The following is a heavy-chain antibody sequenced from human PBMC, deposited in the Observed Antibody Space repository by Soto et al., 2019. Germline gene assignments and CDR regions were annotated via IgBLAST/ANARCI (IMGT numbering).Heavy chain of an antibody. D-gene: IGHD2-8*01. Sequence: PSETLSLTCTVSGGSISSSSYYWGWIRQPPGKGLEWIGSIYYSGSTYYNPSLKSRVTISVDTSKNQFSLKLSSVTAADTAVYYCARQGQTKKYYYYYYMDVWGKGTTVTVSS. J-gene: IGHJ6*03. CDR2: IYYSGST. V-gene: IGHV4-39*01. CDR1: GGSISSSSYY. CDR3: ARQGQTKKYYYYYYMDV.